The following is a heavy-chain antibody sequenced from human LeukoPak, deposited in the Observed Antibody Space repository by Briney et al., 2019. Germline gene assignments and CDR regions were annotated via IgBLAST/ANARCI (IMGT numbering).Heavy chain of an antibody. D-gene: IGHD6-19*01. CDR3: ARDQQFPSGSSGWPFDY. V-gene: IGHV3-21*01. CDR2: ISSSSSYI. CDR1: GFTFSSYG. Sequence: PGGSLRLSCAASGFTFSSYGMHWVRQAPGKGLEWVSSISSSSSYIYYADSVKGRFTISRDNAKNSLYLQMNSLRAEDTAVYYCARDQQFPSGSSGWPFDYWGQGTLVTVSS. J-gene: IGHJ4*02.